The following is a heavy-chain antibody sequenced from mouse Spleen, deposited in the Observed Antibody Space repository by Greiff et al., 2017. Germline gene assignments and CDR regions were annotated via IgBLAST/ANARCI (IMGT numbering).Heavy chain of an antibody. CDR3: ARGGLRAWFAY. J-gene: IGHJ3*01. D-gene: IGHD2-4*01. Sequence: EVQLVESGGGLVQPGGSRKLSCAASGFTFSSFGMHWVRQAPEKGLEWVAYISSGSSTIYYADPVKGRFTISRDNPKNTLFLQMTSLRSEDTAMYYCARGGLRAWFAYWGQGTLVTVSA. CDR2: ISSGSSTI. V-gene: IGHV5-17*02. CDR1: GFTFSSFG.